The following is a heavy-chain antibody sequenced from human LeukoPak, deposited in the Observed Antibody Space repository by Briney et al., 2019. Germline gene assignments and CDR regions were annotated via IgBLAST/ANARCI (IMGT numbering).Heavy chain of an antibody. CDR2: IKSDGSNT. D-gene: IGHD3-3*01. CDR1: GFTFDDYA. Sequence: GGSLRLSCAASGFTFDDYAMSWVRQAPGKGLEWVSRIKSDGSNTNYADSVKGRFTISRDNAKNTLHLQMNSLRAEDTAVYYCARGGYYGSGRYYFDSWGQGTLVTVSS. CDR3: ARGGYYGSGRYYFDS. J-gene: IGHJ4*02. V-gene: IGHV3-74*01.